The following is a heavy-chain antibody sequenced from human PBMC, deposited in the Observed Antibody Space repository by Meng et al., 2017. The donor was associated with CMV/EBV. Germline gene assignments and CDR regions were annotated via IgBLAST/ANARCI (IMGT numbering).Heavy chain of an antibody. D-gene: IGHD5-24*01. CDR1: GFTFSSYE. J-gene: IGHJ4*02. Sequence: GGSLRLSCAASGFTFSSYEMNWVRQAPGKGLEWVSYISSSGSTIYYADSVKGRFTISRDNSKNTLYLQMNSLRAEDTAVYYCARAGVVGRDGYKYYFDYWGQGTLVTVSS. CDR3: ARAGVVGRDGYKYYFDY. CDR2: ISSSGSTI. V-gene: IGHV3-48*03.